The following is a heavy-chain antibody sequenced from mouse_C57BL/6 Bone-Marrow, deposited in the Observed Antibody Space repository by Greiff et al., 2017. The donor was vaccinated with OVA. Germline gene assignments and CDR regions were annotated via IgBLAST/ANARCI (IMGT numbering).Heavy chain of an antibody. CDR2: IYPGDGDT. V-gene: IGHV1-82*01. D-gene: IGHD1-1*01. J-gene: IGHJ2*01. CDR3: ARRVYGSSYFDY. Sequence: VQLVESGPELVKPGASVKISCKASGYAFSSSWMNWVKQRPGKGLEWIGRIYPGDGDTNYNGKFKGKATLTADKSSSTAYMQLSSLTSEDSAVYFCARRVYGSSYFDYWGQGTTLTVSS. CDR1: GYAFSSSW.